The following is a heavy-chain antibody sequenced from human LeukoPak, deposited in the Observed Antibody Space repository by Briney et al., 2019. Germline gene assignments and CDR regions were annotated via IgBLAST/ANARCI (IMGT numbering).Heavy chain of an antibody. D-gene: IGHD3-22*01. CDR2: ISWNSGSI. CDR1: GFTFDDYA. J-gene: IGHJ4*02. V-gene: IGHV3-9*01. CDR3: AKDKGTYYDSSGYGGYDY. Sequence: AGGSLRLSCAASGFTFDDYAMHWVRQAPGKGLEWVSGISWNSGSIGYADSVKGRFTISRDNAKNSLYLQMNSLRAEDTALYYCAKDKGTYYDSSGYGGYDYWGQGTLVTVSS.